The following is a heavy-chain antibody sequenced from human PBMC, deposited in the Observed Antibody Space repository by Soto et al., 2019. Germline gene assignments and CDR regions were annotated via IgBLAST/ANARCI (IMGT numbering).Heavy chain of an antibody. CDR1: GYTFTSYY. Sequence: ASVKVSCKASGYTFTSYYMHWVRQAPGQGLEWMGIINPSGGSTRYAQKFQGRVTMTRDTSTSTVYMELSSLRSEDTAVYYCTRPFDCSGGSCYSGWYYYYGMDVWGQGTTVTVSS. D-gene: IGHD2-15*01. V-gene: IGHV1-46*03. J-gene: IGHJ6*02. CDR2: INPSGGST. CDR3: TRPFDCSGGSCYSGWYYYYGMDV.